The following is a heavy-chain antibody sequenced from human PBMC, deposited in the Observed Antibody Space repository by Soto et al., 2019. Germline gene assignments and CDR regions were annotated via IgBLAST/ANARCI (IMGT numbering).Heavy chain of an antibody. J-gene: IGHJ6*03. D-gene: IGHD2-2*01. CDR1: GGTFSSYT. V-gene: IGHV1-69*04. CDR2: IIPILGIA. Sequence: ASVKVSCKASGGTFSSYTISWVRQAPGQGLEWMGRIIPILGIANYAQKFQGRVTITADKSTSTAYMELSSLRAEDTAVYYCARDGIPSVVVPAAMSHYYYYYYMDVWGKGTTVTVSS. CDR3: ARDGIPSVVVPAAMSHYYYYYYMDV.